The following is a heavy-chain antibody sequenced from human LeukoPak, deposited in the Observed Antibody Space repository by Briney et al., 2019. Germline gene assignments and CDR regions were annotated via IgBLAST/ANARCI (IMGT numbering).Heavy chain of an antibody. D-gene: IGHD3-22*01. V-gene: IGHV4-4*07. Sequence: SETLSLTCTVSGGSISSYYWSWIRQPVGKGLEWIGRIYTSGSTNYNPSLKSRVTMSVDTSKNQFSLKLSSVTAADTAVYYCARVGDYDSSGYYDYYYYYMDVWGKGTTVTVSS. CDR3: ARVGDYDSSGYYDYYYYYMDV. CDR2: IYTSGST. J-gene: IGHJ6*03. CDR1: GGSISSYY.